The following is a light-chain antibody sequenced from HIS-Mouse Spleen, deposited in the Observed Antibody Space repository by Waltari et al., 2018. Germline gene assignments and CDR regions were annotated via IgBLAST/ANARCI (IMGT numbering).Light chain of an antibody. CDR1: PLPTKY. CDR3: YSTDSSGNHRV. J-gene: IGLJ2*01. V-gene: IGLV3-10*01. CDR2: ENS. Sequence: SYELTQPPSVPVSPGQTARLTCPGDPLPTKYPYWYQPKAGQAPVLVIYENSKRPSGIPERFSGSSSGTMATLTISGAQVEDEADYYCYSTDSSGNHRVFGGGTKLTVL.